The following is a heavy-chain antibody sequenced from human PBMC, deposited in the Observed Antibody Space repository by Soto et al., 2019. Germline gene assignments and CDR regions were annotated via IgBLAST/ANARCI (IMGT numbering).Heavy chain of an antibody. D-gene: IGHD4-17*01. CDR3: ARTVGYYYGMDV. Sequence: QVQLVQSGAEVKKPGASVKVSCKASGYTFTSYAMHWVRQAPGQRLEWMGWINAGNGDTKYSQKFQGRVTITRDTSASTAYMELSSLRSEDTAVYYCARTVGYYYGMDVWGQGTTVTVSS. CDR1: GYTFTSYA. CDR2: INAGNGDT. V-gene: IGHV1-3*01. J-gene: IGHJ6*02.